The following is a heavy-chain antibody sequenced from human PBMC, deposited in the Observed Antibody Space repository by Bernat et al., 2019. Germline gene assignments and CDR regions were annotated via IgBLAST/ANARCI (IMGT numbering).Heavy chain of an antibody. V-gene: IGHV3-33*01. D-gene: IGHD4-17*01. J-gene: IGHJ6*02. CDR3: AREYGHYYYYGMDV. Sequence: QVQLVESGGGVVQPGRSLRLSCAASGFTFSSYGMHWVRQAPGKGLEWVAVIWYDGSNKYYADSVKGRFTISRDKSKNTLYLQMNSLGAEDAAVYYCAREYGHYYYYGMDVWGQGTTVTVSS. CDR2: IWYDGSNK. CDR1: GFTFSSYG.